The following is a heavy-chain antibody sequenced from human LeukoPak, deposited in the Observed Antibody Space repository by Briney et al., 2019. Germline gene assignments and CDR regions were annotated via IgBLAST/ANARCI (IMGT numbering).Heavy chain of an antibody. CDR1: GGSINNYY. D-gene: IGHD3-22*01. V-gene: IGHV4-59*01. J-gene: IGHJ4*02. CDR2: ISSRGTT. CDR3: ARGDSSGQDYFDS. Sequence: SGTLSLTCAVSGGSINNYYWNWIRLPPGKSLEWIGYISSRGTTNYNPSLKSRVTISVDTSKSHFSLRLISMTAADTAVYYCARGDSSGQDYFDSWGQGTLVTVSS.